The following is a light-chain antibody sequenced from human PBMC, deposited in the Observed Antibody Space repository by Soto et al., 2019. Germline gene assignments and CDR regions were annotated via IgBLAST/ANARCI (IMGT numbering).Light chain of an antibody. CDR1: SSDVGGYDY. Sequence: QSVLTQPPSASGSPGQSVTISFTGTSSDVGGYDYVSWYQQRPGKAPKLLIHEVTKRPSGVPDRFSGSKSGNTASLTVSGLPAEDEADSYCSSYAGRTLYVFGTGTKVTV. CDR3: SSYAGRTLYV. J-gene: IGLJ1*01. V-gene: IGLV2-8*01. CDR2: EVT.